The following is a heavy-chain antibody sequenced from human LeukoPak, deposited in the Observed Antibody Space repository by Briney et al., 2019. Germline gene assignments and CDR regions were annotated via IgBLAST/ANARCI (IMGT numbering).Heavy chain of an antibody. CDR2: ISGVGSTI. D-gene: IGHD3-22*01. J-gene: IGHJ4*02. CDR1: GFTFSDYY. Sequence: GGSLRLSCAASGFTFSDYYMSWIRQAPGKGLEWVSYISGVGSTIYYADSVKGRFTISRDNAKNSLYLQMNSLRAEDTAVYYCARDDSSGFSPVDYWGQGTLVTVS. CDR3: ARDDSSGFSPVDY. V-gene: IGHV3-11*04.